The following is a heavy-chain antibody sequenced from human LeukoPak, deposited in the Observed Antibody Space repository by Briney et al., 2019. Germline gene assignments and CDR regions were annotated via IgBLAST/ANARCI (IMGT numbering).Heavy chain of an antibody. V-gene: IGHV4-30-2*01. J-gene: IGHJ6*04. CDR2: IYHSGST. Sequence: PSQTLSLTCAVSGGSISSGGYSRSWIRQPPGKGLEWIGYIYHSGSTYYNPSLKSRVTISVDRSKNQFSLKLSSVTAADTAVYYCARGRGQWGSSWSTYYYYGMDVWGKGTTVTVSS. CDR1: GGSISSGGYS. D-gene: IGHD6-13*01. CDR3: ARGRGQWGSSWSTYYYYGMDV.